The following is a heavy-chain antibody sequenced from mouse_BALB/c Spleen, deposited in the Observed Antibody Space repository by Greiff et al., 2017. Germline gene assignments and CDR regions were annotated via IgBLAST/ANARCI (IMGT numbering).Heavy chain of an antibody. V-gene: IGHV5-4*02. CDR3: ARDRMGGYHYFDY. Sequence: EVQGVESGGGLVKPGGSLKLSCAASGFTFSDYYMYWVRQTPEKRLEWVATISDGGSYTYYPDSVKGRFTISRDNAKNNLYLQMSSLKSEDTAMYYCARDRMGGYHYFDYWGQGTTLTVSS. J-gene: IGHJ2*01. CDR2: ISDGGSYT. D-gene: IGHD2-2*01. CDR1: GFTFSDYY.